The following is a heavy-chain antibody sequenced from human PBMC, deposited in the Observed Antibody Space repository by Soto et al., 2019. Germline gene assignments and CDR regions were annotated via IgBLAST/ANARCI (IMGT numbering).Heavy chain of an antibody. V-gene: IGHV1-8*01. CDR3: ARLKQDYAVA. Sequence: QMKLVQSGAEVKKTGASVKVSCKASGYTFTSYDINWVRLAIGQGLEWMGWMNPNSGNTAYAQKFQGRVTMTRNTSISTAYMEMSSLRSEDTAVYYCARLKQDYAVAWGQGTLVTVSS. CDR2: MNPNSGNT. D-gene: IGHD3-16*01. J-gene: IGHJ5*02. CDR1: GYTFTSYD.